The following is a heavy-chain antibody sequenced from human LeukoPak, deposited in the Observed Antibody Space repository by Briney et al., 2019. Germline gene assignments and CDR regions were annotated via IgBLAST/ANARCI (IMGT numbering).Heavy chain of an antibody. Sequence: GGSLRLSCAASGFTFDDYAMHWVRQAPGKGLEWVSGISWNSGSIGYADSVKGRFTISRDNAKNSLYLQMNSLGAEDTALYYCAKDSNYDSSGDFDYWGQGTLVTVSS. D-gene: IGHD3-22*01. J-gene: IGHJ4*02. CDR3: AKDSNYDSSGDFDY. CDR1: GFTFDDYA. V-gene: IGHV3-9*01. CDR2: ISWNSGSI.